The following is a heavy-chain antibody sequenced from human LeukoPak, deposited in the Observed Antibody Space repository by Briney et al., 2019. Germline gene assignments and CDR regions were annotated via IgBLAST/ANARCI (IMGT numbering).Heavy chain of an antibody. CDR3: ARDKHGSGSAHTFDP. Sequence: PSETLSLTCTVSGGSISGYYWSWIRQPPGKGLEWIAYIYYSGSTNYNPSLKSRVTISVDTSKNQFSLKLNSVTAADTAVYYCARDKHGSGSAHTFDPWGQGTLVTVSS. V-gene: IGHV4-59*01. CDR1: GGSISGYY. D-gene: IGHD3-10*01. J-gene: IGHJ5*02. CDR2: IYYSGST.